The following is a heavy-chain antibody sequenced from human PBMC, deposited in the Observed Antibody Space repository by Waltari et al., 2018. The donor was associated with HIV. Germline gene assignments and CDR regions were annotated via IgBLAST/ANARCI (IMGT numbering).Heavy chain of an antibody. D-gene: IGHD6-13*01. CDR2: INPNSGGK. CDR3: ARGYSSSFHYFDY. Sequence: QVQLVQSGAEVKKPGASVKVSCKASGHTFTGYYMHWVRQAPGQGLEWMGRINPNSGGKNYAQKFQGRVTMTRDTSISTAYMELSRLRADDTAVYYCARGYSSSFHYFDYWGQGTLVTVSS. CDR1: GHTFTGYY. V-gene: IGHV1-2*06. J-gene: IGHJ4*02.